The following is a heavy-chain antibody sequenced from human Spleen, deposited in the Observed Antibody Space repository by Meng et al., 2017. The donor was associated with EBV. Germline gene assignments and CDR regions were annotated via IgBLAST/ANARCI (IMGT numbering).Heavy chain of an antibody. V-gene: IGHV4-39*01. D-gene: IGHD7-27*01. CDR3: ARTPLYNWGA. J-gene: IGHJ1*01. CDR1: GDFSGSFYC. CDR2: VHYTGST. Sequence: LQRAGPGPGQVWPSKTLSLTFTVSGDFSGSFYCWGWIRQSPGRGLEWMGSVHYTGSTYYSPSLKSRVTVSVDTSKNQFSLKLSSVTAADTAVYYCARTPLYNWGAWGQGTLVTVSS.